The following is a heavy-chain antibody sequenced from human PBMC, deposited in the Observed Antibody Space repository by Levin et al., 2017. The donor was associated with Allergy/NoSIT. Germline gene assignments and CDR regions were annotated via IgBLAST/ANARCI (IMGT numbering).Heavy chain of an antibody. V-gene: IGHV3-21*01. CDR2: ISSSSYI. Sequence: GGSLRLSCAASGFTFSSYSMNWVRQAPGKGLEWVSSISSSSYIYYADSVKGRFNISRDNAKNSLYLQMNSLRAEDTAVYYCARDKGSQVAAAGTRPFDYWGQGTLVTVSS. D-gene: IGHD6-13*01. CDR3: ARDKGSQVAAAGTRPFDY. J-gene: IGHJ4*02. CDR1: GFTFSSYS.